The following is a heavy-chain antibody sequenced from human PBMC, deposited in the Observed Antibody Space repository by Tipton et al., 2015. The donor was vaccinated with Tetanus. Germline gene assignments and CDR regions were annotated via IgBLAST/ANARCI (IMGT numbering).Heavy chain of an antibody. J-gene: IGHJ4*02. CDR2: ISSASSYI. CDR3: ASGSTLDY. CDR1: GFTFSNHA. V-gene: IGHV3-21*01. D-gene: IGHD6-25*01. Sequence: SLRLSCVASGFTFSNHAMSWVRQAPGKGLEWLSSISSASSYISYAASVKGRFTISRDNARNSLSLQMTSLRPEDTAIYYCASGSTLDYWGQGALVTVSS.